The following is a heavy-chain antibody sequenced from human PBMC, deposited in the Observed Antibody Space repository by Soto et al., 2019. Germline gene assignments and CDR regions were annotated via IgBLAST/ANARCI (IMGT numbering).Heavy chain of an antibody. J-gene: IGHJ4*02. D-gene: IGHD2-15*01. CDR2: IYYDGSNR. CDR1: GFTFSTYG. V-gene: IGHV3-33*01. CDR3: ARPYCSGGTCYYYVDY. Sequence: PGGSLRLSCTSSGFTFSTYGMHWVRQAPGQGLEWVAVIYYDGSNRYYADSVKGRFTISRDNSKNTLYLQMNSLRAEDTAVYYCARPYCSGGTCYYYVDYWGQGTLVTVSS.